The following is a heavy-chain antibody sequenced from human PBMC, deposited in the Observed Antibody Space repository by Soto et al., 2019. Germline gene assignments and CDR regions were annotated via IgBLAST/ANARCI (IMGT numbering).Heavy chain of an antibody. CDR1: GGTFRNSA. CDR3: ARDNDRPQLGGNYYYILDV. Sequence: QVQLEQSGAEVKKPGSSVKVSCKASGGTFRNSAFSWVRQAPGQGLEWMGGIMPIFRTPDYAQKFQGRVTITADESTRTTYMELSGLRSEDTAVYYCARDNDRPQLGGNYYYILDVWGHGTAVTVSS. J-gene: IGHJ6*02. D-gene: IGHD1-1*01. V-gene: IGHV1-69*12. CDR2: IMPIFRTP.